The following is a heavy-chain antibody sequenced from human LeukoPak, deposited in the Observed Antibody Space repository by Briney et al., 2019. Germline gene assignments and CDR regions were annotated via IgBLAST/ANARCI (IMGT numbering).Heavy chain of an antibody. V-gene: IGHV4-61*02. D-gene: IGHD6-6*01. CDR3: ARISARTTYSSSSVRFDP. CDR2: IYTSGST. J-gene: IGHJ5*02. Sequence: SETLSLTCTVSGGSISSGSYYWSWIRQPAGKGLEWIGRIYTSGSTNYNPSLKSRVTISVDTSKNQFSLKLSSVTAADTAVYYCARISARTTYSSSSVRFDPWGQGTLATVSS. CDR1: GGSISSGSYY.